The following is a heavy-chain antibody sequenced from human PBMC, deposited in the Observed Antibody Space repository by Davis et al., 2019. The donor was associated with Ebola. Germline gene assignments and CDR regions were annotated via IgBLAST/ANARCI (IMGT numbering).Heavy chain of an antibody. Sequence: PGGSLRLSCAGSQFNFTGAWMNWVRQAPGKGLQWVSSISDSDGSTYYAGSVKGRFTISRDSWKNTVYLQMNSLRAEDTAVYYCARVFANGDCSRTSCTDYFDSWGQGTLVTVSS. CDR1: QFNFTGAW. J-gene: IGHJ4*02. CDR3: ARVFANGDCSRTSCTDYFDS. CDR2: ISDSDGST. V-gene: IGHV3-23*01. D-gene: IGHD2-2*01.